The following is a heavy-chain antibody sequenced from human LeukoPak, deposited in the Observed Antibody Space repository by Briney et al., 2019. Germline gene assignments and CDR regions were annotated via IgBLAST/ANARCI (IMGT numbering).Heavy chain of an antibody. CDR2: ISGSGGST. D-gene: IGHD6-13*01. Sequence: GGSLRLSCAASGFTFSSYAMSWVRQAPGKGLEWVSAISGSGGSTYYADSVKGRFTISRDNSKNTLYLQMNGLRAEDTAVYYRAKDPYSSSWYTEQNWFDPWGQGTLVTVSS. J-gene: IGHJ5*02. CDR3: AKDPYSSSWYTEQNWFDP. CDR1: GFTFSSYA. V-gene: IGHV3-23*01.